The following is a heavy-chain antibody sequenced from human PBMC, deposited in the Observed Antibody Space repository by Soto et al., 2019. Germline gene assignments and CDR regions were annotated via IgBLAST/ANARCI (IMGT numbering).Heavy chain of an antibody. CDR3: ARRDEYSSSGDYYYYMDV. Sequence: SETLSLTCTVSGGSISSYYWSWIRQPPGKGLEWIGYIYYSGSTNYNPSLKSRVTISVDTSKNQFSLKLSSVTAADTAVYYCARRDEYSSSGDYYYYMDVWGKGTTVTVSS. D-gene: IGHD6-6*01. CDR1: GGSISSYY. J-gene: IGHJ6*03. V-gene: IGHV4-59*08. CDR2: IYYSGST.